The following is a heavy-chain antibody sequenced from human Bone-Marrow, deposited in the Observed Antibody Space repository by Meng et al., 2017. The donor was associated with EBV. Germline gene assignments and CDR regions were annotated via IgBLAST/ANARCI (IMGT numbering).Heavy chain of an antibody. CDR1: GFTFSDSA. CDR3: AKEIAAAGH. CDR2: ISAGIGNT. V-gene: IGHV3-23*04. Sequence: EGQLVGSGGGLVQPGGSLGLSCAVAGFTFSDSAMCWVRQAPGKGLEWVSTISAGIGNTHYADSVKGRFTISRDNSKNTLYLQMNSLRAEDTAVYYCAKEIAAAGHWGQGTLVTVSS. D-gene: IGHD6-13*01. J-gene: IGHJ4*02.